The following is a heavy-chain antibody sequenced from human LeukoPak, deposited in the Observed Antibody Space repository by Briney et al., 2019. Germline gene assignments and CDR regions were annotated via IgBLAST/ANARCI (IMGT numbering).Heavy chain of an antibody. J-gene: IGHJ6*03. Sequence: GASVKVSCKASGYTFTNSYIHWVRQAPGQVLEWMGLINPDGGNTNYAQNFQGRVTLTRDTSISTAYMELSRLRSDDTAVYYCARDKGSSGWLTYYYYYMDVWGKGTTVTVSS. CDR1: GYTFTNSY. D-gene: IGHD6-19*01. CDR2: INPDGGNT. V-gene: IGHV1-46*01. CDR3: ARDKGSSGWLTYYYYYMDV.